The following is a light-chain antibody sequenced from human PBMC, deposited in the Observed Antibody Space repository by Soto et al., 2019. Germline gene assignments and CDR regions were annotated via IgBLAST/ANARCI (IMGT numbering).Light chain of an antibody. J-gene: IGKJ1*01. CDR3: LQHNSYPRT. V-gene: IGKV1-17*01. CDR2: DAS. CDR1: QDIGNY. Sequence: DIQMTQSPSSLSASVRARVTITCQATQDIGNYLNWYQQKPGKAPKLLIYDASNLKSGVPSRFSGSGSGTEFTLTISSLQPEDFATYYCLQHNSYPRTFGQGTKVDIK.